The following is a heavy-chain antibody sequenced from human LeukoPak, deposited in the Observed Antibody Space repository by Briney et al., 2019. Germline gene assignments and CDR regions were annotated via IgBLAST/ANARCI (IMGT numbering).Heavy chain of an antibody. J-gene: IGHJ4*02. CDR1: GSTVTNNY. V-gene: IGHV3-66*01. Sequence: GGSLRLSCAASGSTVTNNYMSWVRQAPGKGLEWVSVIYSGGSTYYADSVKGRFTISRDNSKNTLYLQMNSLRAEDTAVYYCARGGRELNYWGQGTLVTVST. CDR2: IYSGGST. D-gene: IGHD1-7*01. CDR3: ARGGRELNY.